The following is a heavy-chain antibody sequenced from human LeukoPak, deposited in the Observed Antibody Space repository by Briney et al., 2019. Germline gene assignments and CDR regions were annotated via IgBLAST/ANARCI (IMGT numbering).Heavy chain of an antibody. CDR3: ARSGSYYVEFDY. CDR1: GFTFSSYA. CDR2: ISWNSGSI. V-gene: IGHV3-9*01. D-gene: IGHD1-26*01. J-gene: IGHJ4*02. Sequence: GGSLRLSCAASGFTFSSYAMSWVRQAPGKGLEWVSGISWNSGSIGYADSVKGRFTISRDNAKNSLYLQMNSLRAEDTALYYCARSGSYYVEFDYWGQGTLVTVSS.